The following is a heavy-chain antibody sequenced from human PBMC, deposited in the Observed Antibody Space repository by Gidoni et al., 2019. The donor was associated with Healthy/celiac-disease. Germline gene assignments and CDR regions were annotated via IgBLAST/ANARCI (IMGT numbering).Heavy chain of an antibody. D-gene: IGHD2-2*01. CDR3: ARVGGQYCSSTSCYSAYYFDY. CDR2: IIPILGIA. Sequence: QVQLVQSGAEVKKPGSSVKVSCKASGGTFSSYAISWLRQAPGQGLEWMGRIIPILGIANYAQKFQGRVTITADKSTSTAYMELSSLRSEDTAVYYCARVGGQYCSSTSCYSAYYFDYWGQGTLVTVSS. V-gene: IGHV1-69*04. J-gene: IGHJ4*02. CDR1: GGTFSSYA.